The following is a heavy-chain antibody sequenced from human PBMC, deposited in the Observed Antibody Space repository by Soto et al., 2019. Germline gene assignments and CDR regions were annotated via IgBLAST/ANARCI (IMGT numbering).Heavy chain of an antibody. CDR3: AEDQALTGPVPYYYLDV. Sequence: QVQLVESGGGVVQPGRSLRLSCAASGFTFSSYGMHWVRQAPGKGLEWVAVISYDGSNKYYADSVKGRFTISRDNSKNTLYLQMNSLRAEDTAVYYCAEDQALTGPVPYYYLDVWGKGTTVTVSS. CDR2: ISYDGSNK. J-gene: IGHJ6*03. D-gene: IGHD3-9*01. V-gene: IGHV3-30*18. CDR1: GFTFSSYG.